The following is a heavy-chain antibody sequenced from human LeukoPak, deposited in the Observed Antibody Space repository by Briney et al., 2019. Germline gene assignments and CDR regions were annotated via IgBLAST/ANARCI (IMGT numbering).Heavy chain of an antibody. J-gene: IGHJ4*02. CDR1: GFSFSSFW. Sequence: GGSLRLSCAASGFSFSSFWMSWVRQAPGKGLEWVANINQDGSEKNYVDPVKGRFTISRDGAKNSLYLQMNSLRAEDAAVYYCGREGCSGNSCYYYWGQGTLVTVSS. CDR3: GREGCSGNSCYYY. CDR2: INQDGSEK. D-gene: IGHD2-15*01. V-gene: IGHV3-7*01.